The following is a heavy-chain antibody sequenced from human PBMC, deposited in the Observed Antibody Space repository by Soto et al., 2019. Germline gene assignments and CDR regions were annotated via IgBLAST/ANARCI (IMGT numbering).Heavy chain of an antibody. CDR3: ARGLAVRGSYGLDV. Sequence: PSETLSLTCAVVGDSLRGQSWNWIRQSPGKGLEWIGEIDQSGGTNYNPSLKGRAIISDDTSKNQFSLSLNSVTAADTAVYYCARGLAVRGSYGLDVWGQGTTVTVSS. CDR1: GDSLRGQS. D-gene: IGHD3-10*01. CDR2: IDQSGGT. V-gene: IGHV4-34*01. J-gene: IGHJ6*02.